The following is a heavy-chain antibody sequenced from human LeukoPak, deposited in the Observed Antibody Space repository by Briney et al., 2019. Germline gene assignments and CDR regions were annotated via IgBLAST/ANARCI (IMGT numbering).Heavy chain of an antibody. CDR1: RFTFDDYA. CDR2: ISWNGNNI. D-gene: IGHD3-10*01. J-gene: IGHJ4*02. CDR3: TKDVNYGSGSYPYYFDS. V-gene: IGHV3-9*01. Sequence: GGSLRLSCAASRFTFDDYAMHWVRQAPGKGLDWVSGISWNGNNIGYADSVKGRFTISRDNAKNTLYLQMNSLRAEDTALYYCTKDVNYGSGSYPYYFDSWGQGTLVTVSS.